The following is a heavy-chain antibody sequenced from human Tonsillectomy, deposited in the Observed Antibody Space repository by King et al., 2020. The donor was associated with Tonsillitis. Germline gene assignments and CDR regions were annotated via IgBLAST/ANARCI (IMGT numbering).Heavy chain of an antibody. J-gene: IGHJ4*02. D-gene: IGHD3-16*02. CDR2: ISSSSTYI. Sequence: VQLVESGGGLVKPGGSLRLSCAASGFTFSTYSMNWVHQAPGKGLEWVSSISSSSTYIHYADSLKGRFTISRDNAKNSLYLQINSLRAEDTAVYYCSCNPLQTSLWGQGTLVTVSS. CDR1: GFTFSTYS. V-gene: IGHV3-21*01. CDR3: SCNPLQTSL.